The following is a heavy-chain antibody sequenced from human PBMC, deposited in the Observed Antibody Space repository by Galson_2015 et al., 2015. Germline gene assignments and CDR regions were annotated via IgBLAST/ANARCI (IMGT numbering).Heavy chain of an antibody. CDR1: GFTFDDYA. D-gene: IGHD2-2*01. CDR2: IIGDGTST. Sequence: SLRLSCAASGFTFDDYAMHWVRQAPGKGLEWVSLIIGDGTSTYYADSVKGRFTISRDNSKNSLYLQMNSLRTEDTALYYCAKGFTGRYHLLSGSDYWGQGTLVTVSS. CDR3: AKGFTGRYHLLSGSDY. V-gene: IGHV3-43*02. J-gene: IGHJ4*02.